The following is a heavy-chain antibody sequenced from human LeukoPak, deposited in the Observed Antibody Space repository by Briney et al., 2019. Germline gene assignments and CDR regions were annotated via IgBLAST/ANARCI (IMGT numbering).Heavy chain of an antibody. V-gene: IGHV1-69*04. CDR3: AIRSDGAYCGGDCFYLDC. J-gene: IGHJ4*02. Sequence: SVKVSCKASGGTFSSYAISWVRQAPGQGLEWMGTIIPILNIVNYAQNFQGRVTITADTSTTTAYMEQRSLRSEDTAVYYCAIRSDGAYCGGDCFYLDCWREGTLVTVSS. CDR2: IIPILNIV. CDR1: GGTFSSYA. D-gene: IGHD2-21*02.